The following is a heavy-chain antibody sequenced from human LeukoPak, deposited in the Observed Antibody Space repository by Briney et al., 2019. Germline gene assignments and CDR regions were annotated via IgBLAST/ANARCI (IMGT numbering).Heavy chain of an antibody. CDR2: ISWNSGSI. V-gene: IGHV3-9*01. CDR1: GFTFDDYA. CDR3: AKIPGDGYNLGFDY. Sequence: GRSLRLSCAASGFTFDDYAMHWVRQAPGKGLEWVSGISWNSGSIGYADSVKGRFTISRDNAKNSLYLQMNSLRAEDTALYYCAKIPGDGYNLGFDYWGQGTLVTVSS. D-gene: IGHD5-24*01. J-gene: IGHJ4*02.